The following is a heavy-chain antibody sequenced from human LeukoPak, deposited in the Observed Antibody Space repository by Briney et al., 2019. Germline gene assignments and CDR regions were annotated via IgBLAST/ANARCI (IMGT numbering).Heavy chain of an antibody. CDR3: ARAYYYDSSGEFDY. Sequence: SETLSLTCTVSGGSISSYYWIWIRQPPGEGLEWLGYIYYSGSTNYNPSLKSRVAISVDTSKNQFSLKLSSVTAADTAVYYCARAYYYDSSGEFDYWGQGTLVTVSS. V-gene: IGHV4-59*01. J-gene: IGHJ4*02. D-gene: IGHD3-22*01. CDR1: GGSISSYY. CDR2: IYYSGST.